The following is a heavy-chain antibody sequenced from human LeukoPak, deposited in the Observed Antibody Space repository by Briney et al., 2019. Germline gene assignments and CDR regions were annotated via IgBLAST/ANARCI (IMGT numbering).Heavy chain of an antibody. V-gene: IGHV4-34*01. Sequence: SETLSLTCAVYGGSFSGYYWSWIRQPPAKGLEWIGEINHSESTNYNPSLESRVTISVDTSKNQFSLKLSSVTAADTAVYYCARHLRYYDILTGYQYWFDPWGQGTLVTVSS. D-gene: IGHD3-9*01. CDR3: ARHLRYYDILTGYQYWFDP. CDR1: GGSFSGYY. CDR2: INHSEST. J-gene: IGHJ5*02.